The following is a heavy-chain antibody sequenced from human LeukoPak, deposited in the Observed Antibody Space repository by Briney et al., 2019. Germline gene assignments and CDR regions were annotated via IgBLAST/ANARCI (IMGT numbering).Heavy chain of an antibody. Sequence: ASVKVSCKASGGTFSSYAISWVRQAPGQGLEWMGGIIPIFGTANYAQKFQGRVTITAEESTSTAYMELSSLRSEDTAVYYCARGGSPLDAFDIWGQGTMVTVSS. D-gene: IGHD3-10*01. CDR2: IIPIFGTA. V-gene: IGHV1-69*13. J-gene: IGHJ3*02. CDR3: ARGGSPLDAFDI. CDR1: GGTFSSYA.